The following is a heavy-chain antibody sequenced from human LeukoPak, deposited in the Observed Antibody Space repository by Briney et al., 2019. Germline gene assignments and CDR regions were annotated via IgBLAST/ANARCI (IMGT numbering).Heavy chain of an antibody. CDR3: ARGGGYSYGPAPSDAFDI. Sequence: GASVKVSCKASGGTFSSYAISWVRQAPGQGLEWMGGIIPIFGTANYAQKFQGRVTITTDESTSTAYMELSSLRSEDTAVYYCARGGGYSYGPAPSDAFDIWGQGTMVTVSS. CDR2: IIPIFGTA. D-gene: IGHD5-18*01. J-gene: IGHJ3*02. V-gene: IGHV1-69*05. CDR1: GGTFSSYA.